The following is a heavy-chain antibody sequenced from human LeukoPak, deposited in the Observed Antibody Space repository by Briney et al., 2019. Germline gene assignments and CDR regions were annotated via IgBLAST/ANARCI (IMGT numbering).Heavy chain of an antibody. D-gene: IGHD6-6*01. V-gene: IGHV3-23*01. Sequence: GGSLRLSCAASRFSFTTYTMSWVRQAPGKGLQWVSAISAIGGSTYYADSVKGRFTISRDNSKKTLYLQMNSLRAEDTAVYYCAKGGHSNSAPHWGQGTLVTVSS. CDR1: RFSFTTYT. J-gene: IGHJ4*02. CDR3: AKGGHSNSAPH. CDR2: ISAIGGST.